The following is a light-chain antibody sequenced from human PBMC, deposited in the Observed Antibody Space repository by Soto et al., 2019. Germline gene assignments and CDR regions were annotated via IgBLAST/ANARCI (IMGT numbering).Light chain of an antibody. CDR2: DAS. J-gene: IGKJ1*01. CDR3: QQYNSYSGT. CDR1: QSISSW. V-gene: IGKV1-5*01. Sequence: DIQMTQSPSTLSASVGDRVTITCRASQSISSWLAWYQQKPGTAPKLLIYDASSLESGVPSRFSGSGSGTEFTLPIRSLQPDAFATYYCQQYNSYSGTFGQGTKVEIK.